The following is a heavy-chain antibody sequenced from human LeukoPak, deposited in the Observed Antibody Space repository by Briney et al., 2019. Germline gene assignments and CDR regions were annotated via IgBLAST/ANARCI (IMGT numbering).Heavy chain of an antibody. D-gene: IGHD6-19*01. J-gene: IGHJ4*02. CDR3: ARDDRGGKYSSGWYGY. CDR1: GYTFTSYS. V-gene: IGHV1-18*04. CDR2: ISAYNGNT. Sequence: ASVKVSCKASGYTFTSYSISWVRQAPGQGLEWMGWISAYNGNTNYAQKLQGRVTMTTDTSTSTAYMELRSLRSDDTAVYYCARDDRGGKYSSGWYGYWGQGTLVTVSS.